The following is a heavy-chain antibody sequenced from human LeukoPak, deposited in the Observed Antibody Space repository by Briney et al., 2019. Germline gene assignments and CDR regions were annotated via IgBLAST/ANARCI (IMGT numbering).Heavy chain of an antibody. CDR1: GFTFNNAW. J-gene: IGHJ4*02. Sequence: GGSLRLSCAASGFTFNNAWMSWVRQAPGKGLEWVGRIKSKTDGGTTDYAAPVKGRFIISRDNSKNTLYLQMNSLRAEDTAVYYCAKDYRLLWFGELVNYWGQGTLVTVSS. CDR2: IKSKTDGGTT. V-gene: IGHV3-15*01. D-gene: IGHD3-10*01. CDR3: AKDYRLLWFGELVNY.